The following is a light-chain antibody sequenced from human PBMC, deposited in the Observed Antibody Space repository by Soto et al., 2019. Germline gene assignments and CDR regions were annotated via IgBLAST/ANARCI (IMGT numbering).Light chain of an antibody. J-gene: IGKJ4*02. Sequence: DIEMTQSPLSLPVTPGEPASISCRSSQSLLHSIGSTLAWYQQKPGQAPRLLIYGASTRATGVPARFSGSASGTEFTLTITSLQSEDFAVYYCQHYANWPLTFGGGTKVDIK. V-gene: IGKV3-15*01. CDR3: QHYANWPLT. CDR2: GAS. CDR1: QSLLHSIGST.